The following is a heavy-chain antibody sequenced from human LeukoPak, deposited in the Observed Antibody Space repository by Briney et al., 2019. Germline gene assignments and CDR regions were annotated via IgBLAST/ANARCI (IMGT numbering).Heavy chain of an antibody. Sequence: GGSLRLSCAASGFTFSSYAMHWVRQAPGKGLEWVAVISYDGSNKYYADSVKGRFTISRDNSKNTLYLQMNSLRAEDTAVYYCARLLYDYETSDYWGQGTLVTVSS. CDR3: ARLLYDYETSDY. V-gene: IGHV3-30*04. CDR2: ISYDGSNK. J-gene: IGHJ4*02. D-gene: IGHD3-22*01. CDR1: GFTFSSYA.